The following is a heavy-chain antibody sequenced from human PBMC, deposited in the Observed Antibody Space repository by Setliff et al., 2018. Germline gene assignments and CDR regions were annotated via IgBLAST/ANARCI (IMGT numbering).Heavy chain of an antibody. D-gene: IGHD1-1*01. J-gene: IGHJ4*02. CDR2: INSDGSST. CDR3: ARDGHNVYYFDY. V-gene: IGHV3-74*01. Sequence: GALRLSCAASGFTFNKYWMSWVRQAPGKGLVWVSRINSDGSSTNYADSVKGQFTVSRDNAKNTLYLQMNSLRAEDTAVYYCARDGHNVYYFDYWGLGTLVTVSS. CDR1: GFTFNKYW.